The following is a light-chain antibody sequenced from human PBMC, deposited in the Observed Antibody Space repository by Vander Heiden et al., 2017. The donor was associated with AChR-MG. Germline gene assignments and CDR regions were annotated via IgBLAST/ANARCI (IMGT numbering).Light chain of an antibody. Sequence: SALTHPASGSRSLGQSISSSCTGTSGDIGDYNSVSWYQHHPGNAPQLMIYDVTQRPSGVGVRFSGSKSGDTASLTISGLQAEDEADYYCSSYAGRNTWEFGGGTKLTVL. CDR3: SSYAGRNTWE. CDR2: DVT. CDR1: SGDIGDYNS. J-gene: IGLJ2*01. V-gene: IGLV2-14*03.